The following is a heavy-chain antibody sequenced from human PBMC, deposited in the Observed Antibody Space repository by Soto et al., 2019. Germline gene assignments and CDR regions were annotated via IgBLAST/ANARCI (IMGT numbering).Heavy chain of an antibody. Sequence: EVQLVESGGGLVQPGGSLRLSCAASGFTFSSYWMSWVRQAPGKGLEWVATIKQDGSEKYYVDSVKGRFTISRDNAKNSLYLKMNSLRAEDTAVYYCARTSYDFWSGYYEDYDYMDVWGKGTTVTVSS. J-gene: IGHJ6*03. CDR2: IKQDGSEK. CDR3: ARTSYDFWSGYYEDYDYMDV. CDR1: GFTFSSYW. V-gene: IGHV3-7*01. D-gene: IGHD3-3*01.